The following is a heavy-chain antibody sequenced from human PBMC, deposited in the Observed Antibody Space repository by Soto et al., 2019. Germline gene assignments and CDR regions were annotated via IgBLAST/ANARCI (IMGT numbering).Heavy chain of an antibody. CDR1: GYTFTRYA. Sequence: GASVKVSCKASGYTFTRYAMNWVRQAPGQGLEWMGWINTNTGNPTYAQGFTGRFVFSLDTSVSTTYLQICSLKAEDTAVYYCARDMGLVPAAIQPYYYGMDVWGQGTTVTVSS. V-gene: IGHV7-4-1*01. D-gene: IGHD2-2*02. CDR2: INTNTGNP. CDR3: ARDMGLVPAAIQPYYYGMDV. J-gene: IGHJ6*02.